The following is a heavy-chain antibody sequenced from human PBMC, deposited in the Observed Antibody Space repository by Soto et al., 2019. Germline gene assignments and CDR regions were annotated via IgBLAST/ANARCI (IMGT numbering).Heavy chain of an antibody. Sequence: QVQLVASGGGLVKPGGSLRLSCAASGFTFSDYYMSWIRQAPGKGLEWVSYISSSSSYTNYADSVKGRFTISRDNAKNSLYLQMNSLRAEDTAVYYCARQKTTRRGFDYWGQGTLVTVSS. V-gene: IGHV3-11*06. D-gene: IGHD4-4*01. CDR1: GFTFSDYY. CDR3: ARQKTTRRGFDY. J-gene: IGHJ4*02. CDR2: ISSSSSYT.